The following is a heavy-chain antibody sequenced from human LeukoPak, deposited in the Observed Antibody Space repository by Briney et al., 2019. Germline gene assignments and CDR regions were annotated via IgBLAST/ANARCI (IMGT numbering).Heavy chain of an antibody. Sequence: SQTLSLTCTVSGGSISSGSYYWSWIRQPAGKGLEWIGRIYTSGSTNYNPSLKSRVTISVDTSKNQFSLKLSSVTAADTAVYYCARGYFDWLSTYFDCWGQGTLVTVSS. CDR1: GGSISSGSYY. CDR2: IYTSGST. CDR3: ARGYFDWLSTYFDC. D-gene: IGHD3-9*01. V-gene: IGHV4-61*02. J-gene: IGHJ4*02.